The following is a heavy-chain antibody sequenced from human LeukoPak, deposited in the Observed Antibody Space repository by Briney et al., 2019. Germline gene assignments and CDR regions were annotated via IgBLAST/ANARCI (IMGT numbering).Heavy chain of an antibody. CDR3: ARTSPTSHFDF. CDR2: INGDGSNS. CDR1: GFTFTTYW. V-gene: IGHV3-74*01. J-gene: IGHJ4*02. Sequence: GGSLRLSCVASGFTFTTYWMHWVRQAPGKGLVWVSRINGDGSNSNYADSVKGRFTISRDDARNTLYLQMNGLRAEDTALYYCARTSPTSHFDFWGQGTLVTVSS. D-gene: IGHD3-16*01.